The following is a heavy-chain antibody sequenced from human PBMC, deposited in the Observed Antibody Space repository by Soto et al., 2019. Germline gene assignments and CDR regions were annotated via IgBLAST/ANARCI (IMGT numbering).Heavy chain of an antibody. CDR1: GYSFTTSW. CDR2: IYPGDSDT. CDR3: ARTAAAGKYYYGVDV. V-gene: IGHV5-51*01. Sequence: GESLKISCKGSGYSFTTSWIGWVRQMPGKGLEWMGIIYPGDSDTRYSPSFQGQVTISADKSITTAYLQWSSLKASDTAIYYCARTAAAGKYYYGVDVWGQGTTVTAP. J-gene: IGHJ6*02. D-gene: IGHD6-13*01.